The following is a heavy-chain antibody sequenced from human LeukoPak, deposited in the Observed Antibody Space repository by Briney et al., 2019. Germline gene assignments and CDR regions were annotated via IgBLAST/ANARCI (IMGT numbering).Heavy chain of an antibody. CDR1: GGTFSSYS. V-gene: IGHV1-69*01. CDR2: IIPIFGTA. D-gene: IGHD4-23*01. Sequence: SVKVSCKASGGTFSSYSISWVRQAPGQGLEWMGGIIPIFGTANYAQKFQGRVTITADESTSTAYMELSSLRSEDAAVYYCARGTRVGNLYYYGMDVWGKGTTVTVSS. CDR3: ARGTRVGNLYYYGMDV. J-gene: IGHJ6*04.